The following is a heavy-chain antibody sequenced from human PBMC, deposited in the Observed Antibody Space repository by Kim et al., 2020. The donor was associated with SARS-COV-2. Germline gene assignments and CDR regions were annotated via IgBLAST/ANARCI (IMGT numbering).Heavy chain of an antibody. J-gene: IGHJ3*02. CDR1: GFTFSNAW. CDR3: TTVRVDYDILTGYYTPDDAFDI. D-gene: IGHD3-9*01. V-gene: IGHV3-15*01. CDR2: IKSKTDGGTT. Sequence: GGSLRLSCAASGFTFSNAWMSWVRQAPGKGLEWVGRIKSKTDGGTTDYAAPVKGRFTISRDDSKNTLYLQMNSLKTEDTAVYYCTTVRVDYDILTGYYTPDDAFDIWGQGTMVTVSS.